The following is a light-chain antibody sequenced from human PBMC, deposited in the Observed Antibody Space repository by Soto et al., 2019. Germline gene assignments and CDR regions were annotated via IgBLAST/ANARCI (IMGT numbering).Light chain of an antibody. Sequence: SSELTQPPSVSVSPGQTASITCSGDKLGDKYACWYQQKPGQSPVLVIYQDTKRPSGIPERFFGSNSGNTATLTISGTQAMDEADYYCQAWDSSTVVFGGGTKLTVI. V-gene: IGLV3-1*01. CDR1: KLGDKY. CDR2: QDT. CDR3: QAWDSSTVV. J-gene: IGLJ2*01.